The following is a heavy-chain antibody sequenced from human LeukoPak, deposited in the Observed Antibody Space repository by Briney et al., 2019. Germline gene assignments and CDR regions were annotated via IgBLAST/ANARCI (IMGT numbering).Heavy chain of an antibody. V-gene: IGHV3-74*01. Sequence: GGSLRLSCAASGFTFSSYWMHWVRQAPGKGLVCVSRITSDESSTSYADSVRGRFTISRDNAKNTVYLQMNSLRAEDTAVYYCARDLTGAVFDFWGQGTLVTVSS. CDR1: GFTFSSYW. CDR3: ARDLTGAVFDF. D-gene: IGHD1-26*01. CDR2: ITSDESST. J-gene: IGHJ4*02.